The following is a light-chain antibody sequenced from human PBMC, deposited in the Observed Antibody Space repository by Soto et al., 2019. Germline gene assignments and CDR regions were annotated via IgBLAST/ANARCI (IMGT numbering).Light chain of an antibody. CDR2: DAS. V-gene: IGKV3-11*01. CDR3: QQRMNWPLT. J-gene: IGKJ4*01. CDR1: QSISSS. Sequence: EIVLTQSPATLSSSPGERANLSWGASQSISSSLAWYQQKAGQPPRLLIFDASTRASGIPPRFSGSGYGTDFNLTISRVDTDDFAVYYCQQRMNWPLTFGGGTKVDIK.